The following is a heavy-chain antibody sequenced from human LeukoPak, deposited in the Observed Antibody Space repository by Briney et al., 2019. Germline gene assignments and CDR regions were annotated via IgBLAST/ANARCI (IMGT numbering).Heavy chain of an antibody. CDR2: IYTSSST. Sequence: PSQTLSLTCTVSGGSISSGSYYWSWIRQPAGKGLEWIGRIYTSSSTNYNPSLKSRVTISVDTSKNQFSLKLRSVTAADTAVYYCATQRSIVGASYSFDYWGQGTLVTVSS. CDR1: GGSISSGSYY. V-gene: IGHV4-61*02. J-gene: IGHJ4*02. CDR3: ATQRSIVGASYSFDY. D-gene: IGHD1-26*01.